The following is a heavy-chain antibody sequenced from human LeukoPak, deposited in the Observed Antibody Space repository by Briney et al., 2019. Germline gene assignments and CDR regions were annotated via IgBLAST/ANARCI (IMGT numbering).Heavy chain of an antibody. Sequence: SETLSLTCTVSGGSISSSSYYWGWIRQPPGKGLEWIGSIYYSGSTYYDPSLKSRVTISVDTSKNQFSLKLSSVTAADTAVYYCARDRGDIVVVPAAKRPVGWFDPWGQGTLVTVSS. CDR2: IYYSGST. CDR3: ARDRGDIVVVPAAKRPVGWFDP. V-gene: IGHV4-39*07. J-gene: IGHJ5*02. CDR1: GGSISSSSYY. D-gene: IGHD2-2*01.